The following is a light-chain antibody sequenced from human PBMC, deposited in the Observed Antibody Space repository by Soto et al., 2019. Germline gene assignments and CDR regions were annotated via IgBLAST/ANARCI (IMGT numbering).Light chain of an antibody. Sequence: IVLTQSPATLSLSPGERATLSCGASQSVSIYLAWYQQKPGQAPRLLIYDSSNRATSIPARFSDSGSGADLTVNISCLEPGDSAVDYCQQRSTWPWTVGQGTKVDIK. CDR2: DSS. CDR1: QSVSIY. J-gene: IGKJ1*01. CDR3: QQRSTWPWT. V-gene: IGKV3-11*01.